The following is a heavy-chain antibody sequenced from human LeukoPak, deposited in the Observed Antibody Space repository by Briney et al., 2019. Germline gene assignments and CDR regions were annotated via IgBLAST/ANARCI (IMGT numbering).Heavy chain of an antibody. J-gene: IGHJ4*02. D-gene: IGHD3-22*01. CDR3: ARDSDSSGYYSFDY. CDR1: GFTFSSYA. Sequence: PGGSLRLSCAASGFTFSSYAMSWVRQAPGKGLEWVSAISGSGGSTYYADSVKGRFTISRDNSKNTLYLQMNSLRAEDTAVYYCARDSDSSGYYSFDYWGQGTLVTVSS. V-gene: IGHV3-23*01. CDR2: ISGSGGST.